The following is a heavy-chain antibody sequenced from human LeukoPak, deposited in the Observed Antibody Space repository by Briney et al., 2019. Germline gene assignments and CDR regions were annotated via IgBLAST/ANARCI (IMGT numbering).Heavy chain of an antibody. CDR2: IRSKIYGGTP. Sequence: GRSLRLSCTASGFTFGDYAMTWVRQAPGKGLEWVGFIRSKIYGGTPEYAASVKGRFTISRDDSKGIAYLQMNSLKTEDTAVYYCTRDQTPYYWGRGTLVTVSS. CDR3: TRDQTPYY. CDR1: GFTFGDYA. J-gene: IGHJ4*02. V-gene: IGHV3-49*04.